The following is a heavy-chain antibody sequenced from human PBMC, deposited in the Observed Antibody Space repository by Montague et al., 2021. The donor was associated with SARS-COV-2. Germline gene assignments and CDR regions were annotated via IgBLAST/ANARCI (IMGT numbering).Heavy chain of an antibody. CDR1: GGSVSSGDYS. J-gene: IGHJ6*02. Sequence: TLSLTCVVSGGSVSSGDYSWSWIRQSPGKGLEWIGYIYQSGSAYYNPSLKSRVTISIDTSNNQFSLNLRSVTAADTGLYHCATGTRMYGIDFWGQGTTVTVSS. CDR3: ATGTRMYGIDF. V-gene: IGHV4-30-2*06. D-gene: IGHD3-10*01. CDR2: IYQSGSA.